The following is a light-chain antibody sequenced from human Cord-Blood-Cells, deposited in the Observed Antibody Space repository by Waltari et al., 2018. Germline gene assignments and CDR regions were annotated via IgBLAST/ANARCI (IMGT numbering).Light chain of an antibody. CDR1: QSISSY. CDR3: QQSYSTPRLT. J-gene: IGKJ3*01. Sequence: DIQMTQSPSSLSASVEESVTITCRASQSISSYLNWYQQKPGKAPKLLIYATSSLQSGVPSRFSGSGSGTDFTLTISSLQPEDFATYYCQQSYSTPRLTFGPGTKVDIK. CDR2: ATS. V-gene: IGKV1-39*01.